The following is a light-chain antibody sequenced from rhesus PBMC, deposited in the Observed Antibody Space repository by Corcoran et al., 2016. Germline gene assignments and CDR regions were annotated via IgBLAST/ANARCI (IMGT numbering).Light chain of an antibody. V-gene: IGKV1-43*01. CDR1: QGINTY. J-gene: IGKJ4*01. Sequence: DAQLTQSPSSLSASVGDRVTITCRASQGINTYLHWYQQKQGKSPKRLISGSSSLEIGVPSRFRGSGSGTDFTLTLSSLQPEYFATYYCLQYNDNPLTFGGGTKVEIK. CDR2: GSS. CDR3: LQYNDNPLT.